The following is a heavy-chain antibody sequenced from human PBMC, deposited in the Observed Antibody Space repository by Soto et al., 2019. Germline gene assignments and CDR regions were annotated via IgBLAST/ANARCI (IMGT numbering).Heavy chain of an antibody. CDR1: GDSVSNNGAT. J-gene: IGHJ4*02. D-gene: IGHD1-26*01. V-gene: IGHV6-1*01. Sequence: SQTLPLTCAICGDSVSNNGATWNWIRQSPSRGLEWLGRAYYRSRWQYDYATSVRSRITIIPDTSKNQFSLQLTSVTPEDTAVYYCARDPPDFNSGFDSWGQGSLVTVSS. CDR3: ARDPPDFNSGFDS. CDR2: AYYRSRWQY.